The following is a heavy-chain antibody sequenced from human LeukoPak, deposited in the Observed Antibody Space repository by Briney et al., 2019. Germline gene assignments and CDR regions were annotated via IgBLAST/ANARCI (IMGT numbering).Heavy chain of an antibody. V-gene: IGHV4-4*07. CDR1: GGSISSYY. CDR3: AREADYCDTYYFDY. CDR2: IYTSGST. J-gene: IGHJ4*02. D-gene: IGHD4-17*01. Sequence: SETLSLTCTVSGGSISSYYWSWIRQPAGMGLEWIGRIYTSGSTNYNPSLKSRVTMSVDTSKNQFSLKLSSVTAADTAVYYCAREADYCDTYYFDYWGQGTLVTVSS.